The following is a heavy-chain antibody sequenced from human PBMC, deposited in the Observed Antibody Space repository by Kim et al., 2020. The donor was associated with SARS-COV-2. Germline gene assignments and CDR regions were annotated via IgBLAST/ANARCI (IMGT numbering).Heavy chain of an antibody. V-gene: IGHV5-51*01. Sequence: GESLKISCRASGYSFSSYWIGWVRQMPGKGLEWVGITFPGDSDTRYSPSFQGQVTISADKSINTAFLQWRSLKASDTAMYYCAALPDGAGFDFWGQGGLV. CDR1: GYSFSSYW. J-gene: IGHJ4*02. CDR3: AALPDGAGFDF. CDR2: TFPGDSDT. D-gene: IGHD3-10*01.